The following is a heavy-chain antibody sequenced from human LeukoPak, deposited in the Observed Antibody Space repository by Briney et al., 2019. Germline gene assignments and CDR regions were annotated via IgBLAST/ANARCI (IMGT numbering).Heavy chain of an antibody. CDR3: ARAQVGYNWFDP. CDR1: GFSVSEYT. V-gene: IGHV3-21*01. J-gene: IGHJ5*01. CDR2: ISRSQTYP. D-gene: IGHD1-26*01. Sequence: GGSLRLSCAASGFSVSEYTLNWVRQAPGKGLEWLSSISRSQTYPYSAASTKGRFTISKDHAKNSLYLQMNSLRGEDTGVYYCARAQVGYNWFDPWGQGTLVTVSS.